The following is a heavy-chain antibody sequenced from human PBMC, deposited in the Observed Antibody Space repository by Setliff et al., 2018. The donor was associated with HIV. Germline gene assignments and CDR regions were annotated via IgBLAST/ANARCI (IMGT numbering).Heavy chain of an antibody. Sequence: SETLSLTCLVFGYSITNGNYWAWIRQSPGKGLEWIGSIYSTGHTYYNPSHKRRLTMSVDTAKNRFSLKLTSVTAADTAVYYCARDRALRFSKSPSFNYFDVWGQGALVTVSS. D-gene: IGHD3-10*01. CDR3: ARDRALRFSKSPSFNYFDV. V-gene: IGHV4-38-2*02. CDR2: IYSTGHT. J-gene: IGHJ4*02. CDR1: GYSITNGNY.